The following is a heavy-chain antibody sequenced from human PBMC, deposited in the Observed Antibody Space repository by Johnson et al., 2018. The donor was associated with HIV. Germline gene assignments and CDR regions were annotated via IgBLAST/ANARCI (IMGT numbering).Heavy chain of an antibody. CDR3: AKDKRRDGYDSDAFDI. Sequence: QLVESGGGLVQPGRSLRLSCAASGFTFDDYAMHWVRQAPGKGLEWVSGISWNSGSIGYAASVKGRFTISRDNAKNYLYLQMNSLRAEDTALYYCAKDKRRDGYDSDAFDIWGQGTMVTVSS. CDR2: ISWNSGSI. V-gene: IGHV3-9*01. J-gene: IGHJ3*02. CDR1: GFTFDDYA. D-gene: IGHD5-24*01.